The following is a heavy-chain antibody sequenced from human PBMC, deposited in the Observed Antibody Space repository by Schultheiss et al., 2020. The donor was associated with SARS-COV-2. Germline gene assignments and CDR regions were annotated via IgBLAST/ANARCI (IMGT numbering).Heavy chain of an antibody. V-gene: IGHV3-23*01. CDR1: GFTFSSYA. Sequence: GESLKISCAASGFTFSSYAMSWVRQAPGKGLEWVSAISGSGGSTYYADSVKGRFTISRDNSKNTLYLQMNSLRAEDTAVYYCAKGDYGDHDYWGQGTLVTVSS. D-gene: IGHD4-17*01. CDR3: AKGDYGDHDY. CDR2: ISGSGGST. J-gene: IGHJ4*02.